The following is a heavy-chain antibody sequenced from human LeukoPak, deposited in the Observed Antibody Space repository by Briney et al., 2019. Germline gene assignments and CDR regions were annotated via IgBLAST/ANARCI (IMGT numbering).Heavy chain of an antibody. D-gene: IGHD3-22*01. CDR1: GFGFTTYE. V-gene: IGHV3-48*03. Sequence: GGSLRLSCAASGFGFTTYEMNWVRQAPGKGLEWVSYIRSSGSTTYYANSVKGRFTISRDNAKNSLYLQMSSLRAEDTAVYYCTRGGNTGYYYNAFDVWGQGTMVTVSS. CDR3: TRGGNTGYYYNAFDV. J-gene: IGHJ3*01. CDR2: IRSSGSTT.